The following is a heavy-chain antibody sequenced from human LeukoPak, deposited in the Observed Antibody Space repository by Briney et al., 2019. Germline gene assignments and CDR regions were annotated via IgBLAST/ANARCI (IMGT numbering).Heavy chain of an antibody. J-gene: IGHJ4*02. CDR2: FDYRGNT. D-gene: IGHD4-11*01. CDR3: AMGNYGNYVRY. Sequence: PSETPSLTCTVSGGSIISSTYYWGWIRQSPGKGLEWIGSFDYRGNTYYNPSLKSRVTISVDTSKNQFSLKLSSVTAADTAVYYCAMGNYGNYVRYWGQGTLVTVSS. CDR1: GGSIISSTYY. V-gene: IGHV4-39*07.